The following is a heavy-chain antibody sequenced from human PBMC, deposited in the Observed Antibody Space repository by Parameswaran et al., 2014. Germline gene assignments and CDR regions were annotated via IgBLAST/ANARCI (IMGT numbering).Heavy chain of an antibody. Sequence: VRQAPGKGLEWVSYISSSGSTIYYADSVKGRFTISRDNAKNSLYLQMNSLRAEDTAVYYCARDRPWDTSAGAFDIWGQGTMVTVSS. V-gene: IGHV3-11*01. D-gene: IGHD1-26*01. CDR2: ISSSGSTI. J-gene: IGHJ3*02. CDR3: ARDRPWDTSAGAFDI.